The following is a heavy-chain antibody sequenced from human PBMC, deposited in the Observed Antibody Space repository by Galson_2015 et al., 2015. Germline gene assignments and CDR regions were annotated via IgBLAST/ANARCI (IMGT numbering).Heavy chain of an antibody. D-gene: IGHD6-19*01. J-gene: IGHJ4*02. V-gene: IGHV4-34*01. CDR2: INHSGST. CDR1: GGSFSGYY. CDR3: ARYSPVVAGIGSYFDY. Sequence: SETLSLTCAVYGGSFSGYYWSWIRQPPGKGLEWIGEINHSGSTNYNPSLKSRVTISVDTSKNQFSLKLWSVTAADTAMYYCARYSPVVAGIGSYFDYWGQGTLVTVSS.